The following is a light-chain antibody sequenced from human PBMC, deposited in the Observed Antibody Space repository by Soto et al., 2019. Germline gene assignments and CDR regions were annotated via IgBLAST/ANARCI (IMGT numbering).Light chain of an antibody. CDR3: HQYKTYST. J-gene: IGKJ1*01. V-gene: IGKV1-5*01. Sequence: DIQMTQSPSTLSASVGDRVTITCRASQGISSWLAWYQQKPGKAPKLLIFDASTLESGVSSRFSGTGSETECTLTITDLQADDLATYFCHQYKTYSTFGQGTKVDIK. CDR2: DAS. CDR1: QGISSW.